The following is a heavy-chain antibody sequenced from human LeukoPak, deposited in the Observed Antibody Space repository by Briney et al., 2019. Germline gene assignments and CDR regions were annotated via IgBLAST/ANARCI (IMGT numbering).Heavy chain of an antibody. CDR1: GFTVSSNY. CDR2: IRSKAYGGTT. Sequence: GGSLRLSCAASGFTVSSNYMSWVRQAPGKGLEWVGFIRSKAYGGTTEYAASVKGRFTISRDDSKSIAYLQMNSLKTEDTAVYYCTRAGYSYRFDYWGQGTLVTVSS. J-gene: IGHJ4*02. CDR3: TRAGYSYRFDY. D-gene: IGHD5-18*01. V-gene: IGHV3-49*04.